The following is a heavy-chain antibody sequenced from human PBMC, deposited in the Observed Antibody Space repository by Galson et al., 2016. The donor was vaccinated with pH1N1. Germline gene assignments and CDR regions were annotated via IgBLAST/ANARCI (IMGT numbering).Heavy chain of an antibody. CDR2: INPVFGTT. V-gene: IGHV1-69*13. J-gene: IGHJ3*01. D-gene: IGHD6-6*01. CDR3: ATFSSSSSWRSLDV. CDR1: GATFNSYG. Sequence: SVKVSCKASGATFNSYGIHWVRQAPGKGLEWMGDINPVFGTTNYAQRFQDRVTITAHDTELSGLRSEDTAIYYCATFSSSSSWRSLDVWGQGTTVTVSS.